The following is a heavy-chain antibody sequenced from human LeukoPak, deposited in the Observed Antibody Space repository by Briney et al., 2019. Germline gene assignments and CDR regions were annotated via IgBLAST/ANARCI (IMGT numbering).Heavy chain of an antibody. CDR1: GFTFSSYG. CDR2: ISYDGSNK. J-gene: IGHJ1*01. D-gene: IGHD3-22*01. CDR3: AKDIYYYDRSRYFQH. V-gene: IGHV3-30*18. Sequence: GGSLRLSCAASGFTFSSYGMHWVRQAPGKGLEWVAVISYDGSNKYYADSVKGRFTISRDNSKNTLYLQMNSLRAEDTAVYYCAKDIYYYDRSRYFQHWGQGTLVTVSS.